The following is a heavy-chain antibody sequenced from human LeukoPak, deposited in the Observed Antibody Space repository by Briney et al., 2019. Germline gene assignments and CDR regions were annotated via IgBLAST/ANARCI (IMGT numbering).Heavy chain of an antibody. J-gene: IGHJ3*02. CDR2: TSMSGTYV. D-gene: IGHD3-9*01. Sequence: GESLRLSCAASGFTFSSYSMNWVRQAPGKGLEWVSSTSMSGTYVYYADSVKGRFTISRDNAKNSLSLQMNSLRADDAAVYYCARASSKQLAGYLPDGFDIWGQGTMDTVSS. CDR1: GFTFSSYS. V-gene: IGHV3-21*01. CDR3: ARASSKQLAGYLPDGFDI.